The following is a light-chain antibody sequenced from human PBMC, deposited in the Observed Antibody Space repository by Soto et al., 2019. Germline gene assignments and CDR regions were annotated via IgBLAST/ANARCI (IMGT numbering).Light chain of an antibody. V-gene: IGKV1-39*01. Sequence: DIQMTQSPSSLSASVGDRVTITCRASQSIGRYLNWYQHKPGKAPELLIYGASSLQSGVPSRFSGSGSGTDFTLTIASLQPEDLGTYFCQQSYSTPGFGGGTKVEI. CDR2: GAS. CDR1: QSIGRY. J-gene: IGKJ4*01. CDR3: QQSYSTPG.